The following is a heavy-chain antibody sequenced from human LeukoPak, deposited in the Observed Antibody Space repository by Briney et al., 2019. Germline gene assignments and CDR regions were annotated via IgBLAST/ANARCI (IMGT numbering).Heavy chain of an antibody. CDR2: IHSGGGT. D-gene: IGHD6-19*01. CDR3: ARAREFGSGSTAYFDH. Sequence: GGSLRLSCAASEFTLSSHAMSWVRQAPGKGLEWVSAIHSGGGTYYADSVRGRFTISRHNSQSTLYLLMNSLKAEDTAVYYCARAREFGSGSTAYFDHWGQGTLVTVSS. J-gene: IGHJ4*02. CDR1: EFTLSSHA. V-gene: IGHV3-23*01.